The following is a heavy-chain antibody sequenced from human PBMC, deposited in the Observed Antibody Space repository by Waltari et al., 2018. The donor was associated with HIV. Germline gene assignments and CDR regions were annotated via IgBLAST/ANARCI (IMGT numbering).Heavy chain of an antibody. CDR1: GGSINRGSYY. CDR2: LYTSGNT. J-gene: IGHJ6*02. CDR3: TRTSTGSDYYYEVDV. Sequence: QVQLQESGPGLVKPSQTLSLTCTVSGGSINRGSYYWNWIRQPAGKGLEWIGRLYTSGNTNYNPSLKSRVTITVDTSKNQLSLRLSSVTASDTGIYYCTRTSTGSDYYYEVDVWGQGTTVTVS. D-gene: IGHD3-22*01. V-gene: IGHV4-61*02.